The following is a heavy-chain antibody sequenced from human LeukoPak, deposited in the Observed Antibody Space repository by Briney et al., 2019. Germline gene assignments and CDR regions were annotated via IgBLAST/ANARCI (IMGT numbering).Heavy chain of an antibody. CDR1: GYTFTSYY. Sequence: ASVKVSCKASGYTFTSYYMHWVRQAPGQGLEWMGIINPSGGSTSYAQKFQGRVTMTRDTSTSTVYMELRSLRSDDTAVYYCARDTRDFDFASPPGIDYWGQGTLVTVSS. J-gene: IGHJ4*02. CDR2: INPSGGST. CDR3: ARDTRDFDFASPPGIDY. D-gene: IGHD3/OR15-3a*01. V-gene: IGHV1-46*01.